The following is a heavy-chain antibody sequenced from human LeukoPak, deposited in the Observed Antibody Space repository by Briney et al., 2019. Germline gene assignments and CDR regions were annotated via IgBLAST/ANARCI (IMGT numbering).Heavy chain of an antibody. CDR1: GFTVSSNY. CDR2: IYSGGST. Sequence: PGGSLRLSCAASGFTVSSNYMSWVRQAPGKGLEWVSVIYSGGSTYYADSVKGRFTISRDNSKNTLYLQMNSLRAEDTAVYYCARVIAAAAYFDYWGQGTPVTVSS. J-gene: IGHJ4*02. D-gene: IGHD6-13*01. CDR3: ARVIAAAAYFDY. V-gene: IGHV3-66*01.